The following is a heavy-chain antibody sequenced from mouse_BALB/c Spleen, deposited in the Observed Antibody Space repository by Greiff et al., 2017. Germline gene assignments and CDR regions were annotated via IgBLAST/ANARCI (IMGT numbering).Heavy chain of an antibody. D-gene: IGHD2-1*01. Sequence: VQLKHSGPELVKPGASVKIPCKASGYTFTDYNMDWVKQSHGKSLEWIGDINPNNGGTIYNQKFKGKATLTVDKSSSTAYMELRSLTSEDTAVYYCARYGNYFAYWGQGTLVTVSA. CDR2: INPNNGGT. CDR3: ARYGNYFAY. CDR1: GYTFTDYN. V-gene: IGHV1-18*01. J-gene: IGHJ3*01.